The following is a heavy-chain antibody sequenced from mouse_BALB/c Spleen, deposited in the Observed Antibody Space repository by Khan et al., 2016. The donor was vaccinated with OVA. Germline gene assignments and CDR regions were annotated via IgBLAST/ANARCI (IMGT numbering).Heavy chain of an antibody. CDR3: ARDTTAAPY. J-gene: IGHJ3*01. Sequence: VQLKESGPGLVAPSQRLSITCPVSGFSLTSYGVHWVRQPPGKGLEWLGIIWDGGSTNYNSALMSRLTISKDNSKSQVFLKMNSLQTDDTAMYYCARDTTAAPYGGQGTLVTDSA. D-gene: IGHD1-2*01. V-gene: IGHV2-9*02. CDR1: GFSLTSYG. CDR2: IWDGGST.